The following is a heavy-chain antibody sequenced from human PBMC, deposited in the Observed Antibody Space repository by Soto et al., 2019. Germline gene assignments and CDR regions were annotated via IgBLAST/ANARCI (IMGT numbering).Heavy chain of an antibody. CDR2: IYWNDDK. V-gene: IGHV2-5*01. D-gene: IGHD3-3*01. CDR1: GFSLSTSGVG. Sequence: QITLKESGPTLVKPTQTLTLTCTFSGFSLSTSGVGVGWIRQPPGKALEWLALIYWNDDKRYSPSLKSRLTNTKDTSKNQVVLTMTNMDPVDTATYYCAHTSPYYDFWSGYYSDNWFDPWGQGTLVTVSS. CDR3: AHTSPYYDFWSGYYSDNWFDP. J-gene: IGHJ5*02.